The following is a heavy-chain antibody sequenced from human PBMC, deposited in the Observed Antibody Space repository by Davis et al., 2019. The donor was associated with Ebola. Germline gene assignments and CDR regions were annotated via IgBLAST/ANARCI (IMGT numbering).Heavy chain of an antibody. CDR1: GYSISSGYY. D-gene: IGHD4-17*01. Sequence: PSETLSLTCAVSGYSISSGYYWGWIRQPPGKGLEWIGSIYHSGSTYYNPSLKSRVTISVDRSKNQFSLKLSSVTAADTAVYYCARGRHDYGDSFDYWGQGTLVTVSS. CDR3: ARGRHDYGDSFDY. CDR2: IYHSGST. V-gene: IGHV4-38-2*01. J-gene: IGHJ4*02.